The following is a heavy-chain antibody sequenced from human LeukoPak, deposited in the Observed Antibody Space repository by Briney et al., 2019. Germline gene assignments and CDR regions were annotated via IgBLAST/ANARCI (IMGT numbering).Heavy chain of an antibody. CDR2: IKSDGSST. V-gene: IGHV3-74*01. CDR1: GFTFSSYT. J-gene: IGHJ6*02. CDR3: TRDHGMDV. Sequence: GGSLRLSCAASGFTFSSYTMNWVRQAPGKGLVWVSRIKSDGSSTTYADSVKGRFTISRDNAKNTLYLQMNSLRAEDTAVYYCTRDHGMDVWGQGTTVTVSS.